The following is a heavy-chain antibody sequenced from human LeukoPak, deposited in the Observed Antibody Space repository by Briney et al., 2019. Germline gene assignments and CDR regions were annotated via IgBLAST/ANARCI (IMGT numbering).Heavy chain of an antibody. V-gene: IGHV4-39*01. CDR2: IYYSGST. CDR1: GGSISSSSYY. CDR3: ARHVGYASRSDY. J-gene: IGHJ4*02. Sequence: SETLSLTCTVSGGSISSSSYYWGGIRQPPGKGLEWIGSIYYSGSTYYNPSLKSRVTISVDTSKNQFSLKLSSVTAADTAVYYCARHVGYASRSDYWGQGTLVTVSS. D-gene: IGHD2-15*01.